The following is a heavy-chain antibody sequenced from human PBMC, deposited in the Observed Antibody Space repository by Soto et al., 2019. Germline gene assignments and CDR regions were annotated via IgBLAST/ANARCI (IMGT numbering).Heavy chain of an antibody. J-gene: IGHJ5*02. CDR1: GGSIIGSGFH. Sequence: QLQLRESCPGLVKPSETLSLTCTVSGGSIIGSGFHWAWIRQPPGRGLEWIGSIYYSGTANYSLSLKSRLAIDVDTSTNQFPLRRCSVTAADTGVYYCAKRSGDYGGWFDPWGQGTRVTVSS. CDR3: AKRSGDYGGWFDP. D-gene: IGHD4-17*01. CDR2: IYYSGTA. V-gene: IGHV4-39*01.